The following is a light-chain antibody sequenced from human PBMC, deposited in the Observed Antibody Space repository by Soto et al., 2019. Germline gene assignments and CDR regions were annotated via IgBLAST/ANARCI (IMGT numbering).Light chain of an antibody. CDR1: QSVSSN. J-gene: IGKJ1*01. CDR3: QQYNNWPPVT. Sequence: EIVMTQSPATLSVTPEERATLSCRASQSVSSNLAWYQQKPGQAPRHLIYGASTRATGIPARFSGSGSGTEFTLTISSLQSEDFAVYYCQQYNNWPPVTFGQGTKVEIK. V-gene: IGKV3-15*01. CDR2: GAS.